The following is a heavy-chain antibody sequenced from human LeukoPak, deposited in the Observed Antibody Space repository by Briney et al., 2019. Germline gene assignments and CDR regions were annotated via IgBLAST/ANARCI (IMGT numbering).Heavy chain of an antibody. CDR2: INPNSGGT. V-gene: IGHV1-2*04. CDR1: GYTFSSHD. D-gene: IGHD3-10*01. Sequence: ASVRVSCKASGYTFSSHDINWVRQATGQGLEWMGWINPNSGGTNYAQKFQGWVTMTRDTSISTAYMELSRLRSDDTAVYYCARDSVAYYGSGSYHNWFDPWGQGTLVTVSS. J-gene: IGHJ5*02. CDR3: ARDSVAYYGSGSYHNWFDP.